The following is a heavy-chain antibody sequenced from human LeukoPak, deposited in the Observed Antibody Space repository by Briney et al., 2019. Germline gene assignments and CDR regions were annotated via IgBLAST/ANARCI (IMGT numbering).Heavy chain of an antibody. CDR3: ARAFRSTYFDY. CDR2: INHSGST. CDR1: GGSFSGYY. Sequence: SETLSLTCAVYGGSFSGYYWSWIRQPPGKGLEWIGEINHSGSTNYNPSLKSRVTISVDTSKNQFSLKLSSVTAADTAVYYCARAFRSTYFDYWGQGNLVTVSS. V-gene: IGHV4-34*01. D-gene: IGHD3-3*01. J-gene: IGHJ4*02.